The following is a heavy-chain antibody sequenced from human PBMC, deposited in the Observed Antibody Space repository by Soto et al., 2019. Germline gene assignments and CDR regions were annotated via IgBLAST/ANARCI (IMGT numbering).Heavy chain of an antibody. CDR1: GGSISSSSYY. V-gene: IGHV4-39*01. D-gene: IGHD6-6*01. J-gene: IGHJ5*02. Sequence: SETLSLTCTVSGGSISSSSYYWGWILQPPGKGLEWIGSIYYSVSTYYNPSLKSRVTISVETSKNQFSLKLSSVTAADTAVYYCASSDSSPFTGWCERWGKQTLVNASS. CDR2: IYYSVST. CDR3: ASSDSSPFTGWCER.